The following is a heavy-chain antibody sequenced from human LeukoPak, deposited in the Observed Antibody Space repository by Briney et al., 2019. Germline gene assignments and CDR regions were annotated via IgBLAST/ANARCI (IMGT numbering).Heavy chain of an antibody. CDR2: INPNSGGT. J-gene: IGHJ4*02. Sequence: ASVKVSCKASGYTFTGYYVHWVRQAPGQGLEWMGWINPNSGGTNYAQKFQGRVTMTRDTSISTAYMELSRLRSDDTAVYYCARALITMVRGAIRMPGGYWGQGTLVTVSS. V-gene: IGHV1-2*02. D-gene: IGHD3-10*01. CDR3: ARALITMVRGAIRMPGGY. CDR1: GYTFTGYY.